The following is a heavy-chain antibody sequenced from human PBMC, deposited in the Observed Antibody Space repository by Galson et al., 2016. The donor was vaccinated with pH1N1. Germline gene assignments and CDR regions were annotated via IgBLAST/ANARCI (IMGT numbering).Heavy chain of an antibody. CDR3: AREGGVNGDYVFSY. J-gene: IGHJ4*02. CDR2: INPNGGAT. CDR1: GYRFDNYF. V-gene: IGHV1-2*02. D-gene: IGHD4-17*01. Sequence: PVKVSCKASGYRFDNYFLHWVRQAPGQGVEWMGWINPNGGATNYAQKFQGRVTLTRDTSINTGFMELRGLTSDDTAVYFCAREGGVNGDYVFSYWGQGSLVIVSS.